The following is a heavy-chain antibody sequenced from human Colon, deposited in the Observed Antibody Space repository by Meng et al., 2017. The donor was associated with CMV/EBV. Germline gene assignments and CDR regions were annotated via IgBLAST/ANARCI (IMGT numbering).Heavy chain of an antibody. CDR3: ARGGARSYFFDN. Sequence: GESLKISCAASGFTFSDYFMTWIRQAPGKGLEWLSYISHTGQALYYADSVKGRFTMSRDNARKSLYLQMNSLRAEDTAIYYCARGGARSYFFDNWGQGTLVTVSS. J-gene: IGHJ4*02. V-gene: IGHV3-11*01. D-gene: IGHD3-10*01. CDR1: GFTFSDYF. CDR2: ISHTGQAL.